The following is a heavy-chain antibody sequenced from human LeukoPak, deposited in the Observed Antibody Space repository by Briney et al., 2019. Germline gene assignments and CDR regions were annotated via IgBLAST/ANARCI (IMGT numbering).Heavy chain of an antibody. CDR1: GGSISSGGYY. V-gene: IGHV4-31*03. CDR2: IYYSGST. J-gene: IGHJ4*02. Sequence: SQTLSLTCTVSGGSISSGGYYWSWIRQHPGKGLEWIGYIYYSGSTYYNPSLKSRVTISVDTSKNQFSLKLSSVTAADTAVYYCARQSYSSGQYYFDYWGQGTLVTVSS. D-gene: IGHD6-19*01. CDR3: ARQSYSSGQYYFDY.